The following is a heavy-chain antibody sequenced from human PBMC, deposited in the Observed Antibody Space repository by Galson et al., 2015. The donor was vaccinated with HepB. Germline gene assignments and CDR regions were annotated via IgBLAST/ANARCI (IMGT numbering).Heavy chain of an antibody. D-gene: IGHD5-24*01. CDR3: VRAGRDGDNLWD. Sequence: SLRLSCAASGFSFSDQYMDWVRQPPGKGLEWVGRSRNKANSYIADYAASVKGRFTISRDDSNNSLFLQMNSLKSEDTAVYFCVRAGRDGDNLWDWGQGTLVTVSS. CDR2: SRNKANSYIA. CDR1: GFSFSDQY. J-gene: IGHJ4*02. V-gene: IGHV3-72*01.